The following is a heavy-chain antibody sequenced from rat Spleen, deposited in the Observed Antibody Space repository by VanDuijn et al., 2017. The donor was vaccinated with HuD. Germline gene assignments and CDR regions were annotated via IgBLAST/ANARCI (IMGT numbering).Heavy chain of an antibody. CDR1: GFSLTSYN. Sequence: QVQLKESGPGLVQPSQTLSLTCTVSGFSLTSYNVHWVRQPPGKGLEWMGRMRNNGDTSYNSALKSRLSISRDTSKNQVFLKMNSLQTGDTGTYYCTRVYNNYFDYWGLGVMVTVSS. CDR3: TRVYNNYFDY. J-gene: IGHJ2*01. V-gene: IGHV2-63*01. CDR2: MRNNGDT. D-gene: IGHD1-10*01.